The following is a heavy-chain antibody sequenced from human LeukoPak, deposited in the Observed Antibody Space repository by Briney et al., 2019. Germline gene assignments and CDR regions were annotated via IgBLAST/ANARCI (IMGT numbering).Heavy chain of an antibody. J-gene: IGHJ4*02. CDR1: GYTFTSYY. D-gene: IGHD4-11*01. CDR2: INPSGGST. Sequence: ASVKVSCKASGYTFTSYYMHWVRQAPGQGLEWMGIINPSGGSTRYAQKFQGRVSMTRDTSTSTVYMELSSLRSEDTAVYYCARGHYGNYVFDYWGQGTLVTVSS. CDR3: ARGHYGNYVFDY. V-gene: IGHV1-46*01.